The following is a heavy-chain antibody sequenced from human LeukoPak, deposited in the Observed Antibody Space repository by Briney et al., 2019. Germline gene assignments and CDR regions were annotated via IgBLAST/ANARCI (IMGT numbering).Heavy chain of an antibody. J-gene: IGHJ6*03. CDR3: ARDDWNYAYYYMDV. V-gene: IGHV3-9*01. Sequence: GGSLRLSCAASGFTFDDYAMHWVRQAPGKGLEWVSGISWNSGSIDYADSVKGRFTISRDNAKNSLYLQMNSLRAEDTAVYYCARDDWNYAYYYMDVWGKGTTVTVSS. CDR2: ISWNSGSI. D-gene: IGHD1-1*01. CDR1: GFTFDDYA.